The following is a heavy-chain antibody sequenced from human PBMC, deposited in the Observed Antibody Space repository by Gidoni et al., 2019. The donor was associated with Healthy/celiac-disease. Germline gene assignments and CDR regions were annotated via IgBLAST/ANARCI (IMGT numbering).Heavy chain of an antibody. V-gene: IGHV3-30*18. CDR3: AKSRIEQWLSVGAY. CDR2: ISYDGSNK. D-gene: IGHD6-19*01. Sequence: QVQLVESGGGVVQPGRSLRLSCAASGFTFSSYGMHWVRQAPGKGLEWVAVISYDGSNKYYADSVKGRFTISRDNSKNTLYLQMNSLRAEDTAVYYCAKSRIEQWLSVGAYWGQGTLVTVSS. CDR1: GFTFSSYG. J-gene: IGHJ4*02.